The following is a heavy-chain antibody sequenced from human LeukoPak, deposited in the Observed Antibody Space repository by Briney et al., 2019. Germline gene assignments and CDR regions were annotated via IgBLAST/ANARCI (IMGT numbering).Heavy chain of an antibody. CDR1: GFTFSSYS. D-gene: IGHD3-9*01. Sequence: SGGSLRLSCAASGFTFSSYSMNWVRQAPGKGLEWVSSISSSSIYIYYADSVKGRFIISRDNAKNSLYLQMNSLRAEDTAVYYCARDFSPLTAPLYNFDYWGQGTLVTVSS. J-gene: IGHJ4*02. V-gene: IGHV3-21*01. CDR3: ARDFSPLTAPLYNFDY. CDR2: ISSSSIYI.